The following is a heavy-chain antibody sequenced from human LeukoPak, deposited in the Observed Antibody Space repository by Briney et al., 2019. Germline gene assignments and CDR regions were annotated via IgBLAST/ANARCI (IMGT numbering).Heavy chain of an antibody. CDR2: ISYDGSNK. CDR3: ARVKTNYDILTGSYYYYGMDV. CDR1: GFTFSSYA. J-gene: IGHJ6*02. D-gene: IGHD3-9*01. Sequence: GGSLRLSCAASGFTFSSYAMHWVRQAPGKGLEWVAVISYDGSNKYYADSVKGRFTISRDNSKNTLYLQMNSLKAEDTAVYYCARVKTNYDILTGSYYYYGMDVWGQGTTVTVSS. V-gene: IGHV3-30-3*01.